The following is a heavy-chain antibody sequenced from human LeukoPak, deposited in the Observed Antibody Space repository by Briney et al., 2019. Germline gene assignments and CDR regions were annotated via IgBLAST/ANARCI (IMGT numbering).Heavy chain of an antibody. D-gene: IGHD3-9*01. CDR2: MNPNSGNT. V-gene: IGHV1-8*01. CDR3: ARGDILTGNHNDY. Sequence: GASVKVSCKASGYTFTSYDINWVRRATGQGLEWMGWMNPNSGNTGYAQKFQGRVTMTRNTSISTAYMELSSLRSEDTAVYYCARGDILTGNHNDYWGQGTLVTVSS. CDR1: GYTFTSYD. J-gene: IGHJ4*02.